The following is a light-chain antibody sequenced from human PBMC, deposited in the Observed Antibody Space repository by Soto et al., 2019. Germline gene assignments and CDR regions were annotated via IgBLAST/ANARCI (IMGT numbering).Light chain of an antibody. CDR1: QSISSW. J-gene: IGKJ2*01. Sequence: DIQMTQSPSTLSASVGDRVTITCRASQSISSWLAWYQQKPGKAPKLLIYDAYSLESGVPSRFSGSGSGTEFPLTISSLQPDDFATYYCQQYNSYPVTFGQGTKLEIK. V-gene: IGKV1-5*01. CDR2: DAY. CDR3: QQYNSYPVT.